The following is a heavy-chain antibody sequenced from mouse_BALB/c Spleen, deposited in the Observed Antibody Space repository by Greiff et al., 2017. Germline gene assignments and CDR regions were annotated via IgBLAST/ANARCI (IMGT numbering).Heavy chain of an antibody. V-gene: IGHV5-6-4*01. CDR1: GFTFSSYT. Sequence: DVMLVESGGGLVKPGGSLKLSCAASGFTFSSYTMSWVRQTPEKRLEWVATISSGGSYTYYPDSVKGRFTISRDNAKNTLYLQMSSLKSEDTAMYYCTRHYYGSSGDAMDYWGQGTSVTVSS. CDR2: ISSGGSYT. CDR3: TRHYYGSSGDAMDY. J-gene: IGHJ4*01. D-gene: IGHD1-1*01.